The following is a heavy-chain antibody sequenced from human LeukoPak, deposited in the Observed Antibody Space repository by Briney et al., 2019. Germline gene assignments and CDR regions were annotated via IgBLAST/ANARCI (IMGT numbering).Heavy chain of an antibody. CDR3: ARGLVSSGWLDY. Sequence: ASVKVSCKASGYTFTGYYMHWVRQAPGQGREWMGWINPNSGGTNYAQKFQGRVTMTRDTSISTAYMELSRLRSDDTAVYYCARGLVSSGWLDYWGQGTLVTVSS. V-gene: IGHV1-2*02. D-gene: IGHD6-19*01. CDR2: INPNSGGT. J-gene: IGHJ4*02. CDR1: GYTFTGYY.